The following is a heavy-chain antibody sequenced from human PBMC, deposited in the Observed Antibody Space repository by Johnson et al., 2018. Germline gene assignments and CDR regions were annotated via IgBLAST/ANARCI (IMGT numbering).Heavy chain of an antibody. CDR1: GFTFSDYY. Sequence: QVQLVQSGGGLVKPGGSXRLSCAASGFTFSDYYMSWIRPAPGKGLEWVSYISSSGSTIYYADSVKGRFTISRDNAKNSLYRQMNSLRAEDTAVYYCARDQTTVTSHYYYYYMDVWGKGTTVTVSS. CDR2: ISSSGSTI. J-gene: IGHJ6*03. CDR3: ARDQTTVTSHYYYYYMDV. V-gene: IGHV3-11*04. D-gene: IGHD4-17*01.